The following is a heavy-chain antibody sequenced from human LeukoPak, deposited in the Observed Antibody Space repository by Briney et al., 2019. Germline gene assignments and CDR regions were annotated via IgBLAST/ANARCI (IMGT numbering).Heavy chain of an antibody. J-gene: IGHJ5*02. V-gene: IGHV4-34*01. CDR1: GASLSGFF. D-gene: IGHD1-26*01. CDR2: MDQGGGA. Sequence: SETLSLTCAVDGASLSGFFWNWIRQSPGKGLEWIGEMDQGGGARFNPSLESRVIIAVDTSKNQFTLKVNSVTDADTAVYYCARGSIVGWFDPWGQGPLVTVSS. CDR3: ARGSIVGWFDP.